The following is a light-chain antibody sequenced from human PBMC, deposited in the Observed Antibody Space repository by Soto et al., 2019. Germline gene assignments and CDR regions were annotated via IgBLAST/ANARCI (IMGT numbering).Light chain of an antibody. CDR1: QSLLHSNGYNY. CDR2: LGS. J-gene: IGKJ1*01. Sequence: EIVMTQSPLSLPVTPGEPASISCRSSQSLLHSNGYNYLDWYLQKPGQSPQLLIYLGSNRASGVATRFSGSQSVRDFKLKVSREEAEDVGVYYCMQDLGTAWTFGHGTKVEIK. CDR3: MQDLGTAWT. V-gene: IGKV2-28*01.